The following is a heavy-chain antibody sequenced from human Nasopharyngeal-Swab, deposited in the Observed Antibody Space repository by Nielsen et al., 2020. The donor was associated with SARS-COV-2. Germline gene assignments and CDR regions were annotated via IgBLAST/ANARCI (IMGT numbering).Heavy chain of an antibody. J-gene: IGHJ3*02. CDR1: GFTFSSYD. CDR3: AKVKSGTSYDAFDI. V-gene: IGHV3-13*01. D-gene: IGHD1-26*01. CDR2: IGTAGDT. Sequence: GESLKISCAASGFTFSSYDMHWVRQATGKGLEWVSAIGTAGDTYYPGSVKGRFTISRENAKNSLYLQMNSLRAEDTALYYCAKVKSGTSYDAFDIWGQGTMVTVSS.